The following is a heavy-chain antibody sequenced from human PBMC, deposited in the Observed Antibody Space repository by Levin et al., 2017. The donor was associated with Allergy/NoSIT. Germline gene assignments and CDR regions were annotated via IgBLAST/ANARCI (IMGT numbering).Heavy chain of an antibody. D-gene: IGHD3-16*02. CDR3: ARDREGLDWSFDL. Sequence: PGGSLRLSCEASGFIVSSKYMSWVRQAPGKGLEWVSVIYSGGSTYYAGSVKGRFTICRDKSKNTLYLQMNSLRPEDTAVYYCARDREGLDWSFDLWGRGTLVTVSS. CDR1: GFIVSSKY. J-gene: IGHJ2*01. V-gene: IGHV3-66*02. CDR2: IYSGGST.